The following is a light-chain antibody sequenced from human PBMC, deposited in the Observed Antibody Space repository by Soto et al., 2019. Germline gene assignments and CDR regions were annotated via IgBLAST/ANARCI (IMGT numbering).Light chain of an antibody. CDR3: QQYDNWPLT. J-gene: IGKJ4*01. CDR2: GAS. CDR1: QSVNYN. Sequence: EIMLTQSPSIVSVSPGERATLSCRASQSVNYNLAWYQQKPGQAPRLLIYGASTRATDIPDRISASGSGREFTLTISSLQSEDFAVYFCQQYDNWPLTFGGGTKVDI. V-gene: IGKV3-15*01.